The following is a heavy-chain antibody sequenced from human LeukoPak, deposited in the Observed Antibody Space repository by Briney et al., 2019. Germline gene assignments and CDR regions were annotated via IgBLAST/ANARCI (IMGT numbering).Heavy chain of an antibody. CDR3: ARRSEFGVLYYMDV. V-gene: IGHV3-48*01. D-gene: IGHD3-16*01. J-gene: IGHJ6*03. CDR1: GFTFSTYS. Sequence: PGGSLRLSCAASGFTFSTYSMNWVRQAPGKGLEWVSYISGSSGTIYYADSVKGRFTISGDNAKNSLYLQMNSLRAEDTAVYYCARRSEFGVLYYMDVWGKGTTATVSS. CDR2: ISGSSGTI.